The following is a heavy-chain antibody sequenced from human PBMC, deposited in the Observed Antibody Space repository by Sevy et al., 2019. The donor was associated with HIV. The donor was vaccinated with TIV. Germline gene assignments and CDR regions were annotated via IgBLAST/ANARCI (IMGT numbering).Heavy chain of an antibody. CDR3: AKEIDYGDYSGGLY. CDR1: GFTFSSYG. Sequence: GGSLRLSCAASGFTFSSYGMHWVRQAPGKGLEWVAFIRYDGSNKYYADSVKGRLTISRENSKNTLYLQMNSLRAEDTAVYYCAKEIDYGDYSGGLYWGQGTLVTVSS. D-gene: IGHD4-17*01. V-gene: IGHV3-30*02. J-gene: IGHJ4*02. CDR2: IRYDGSNK.